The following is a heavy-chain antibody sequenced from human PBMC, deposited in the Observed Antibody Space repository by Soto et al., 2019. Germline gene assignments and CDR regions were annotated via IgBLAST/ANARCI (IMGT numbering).Heavy chain of an antibody. CDR3: ARYGNRGRDYHYGMDV. J-gene: IGHJ6*02. CDR2: IFSNDEK. D-gene: IGHD3-10*01. V-gene: IGHV2-26*01. Sequence: GSGPTLVNPTETLTLTCTVSGFSLNYGRVAVSWIRQPPGRALEWLAHIFSNDEKSYTTSLKSRLTISKDTSKSQVVLTMTNMDPADTATYYCARYGNRGRDYHYGMDVWSRGTTVPVAS. CDR1: GFSLNYGRVA.